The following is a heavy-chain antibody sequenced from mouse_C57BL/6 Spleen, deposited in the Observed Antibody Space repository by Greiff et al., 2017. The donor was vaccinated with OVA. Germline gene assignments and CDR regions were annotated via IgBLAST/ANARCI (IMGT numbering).Heavy chain of an antibody. D-gene: IGHD2-4*01. CDR1: GYSITSDY. CDR2: ISYSGST. Sequence: DVKLVESGPGLAKPSQTLSLTCSVTGYSITSDYWNWIRKFPGNKLEYMGYISYSGSTYYNPSLKSRISITRDTSKNQYYLQLNSVTTEDTATYYCARYYDYDVNWYFDVWGTGTTVTVSS. V-gene: IGHV3-8*01. J-gene: IGHJ1*03. CDR3: ARYYDYDVNWYFDV.